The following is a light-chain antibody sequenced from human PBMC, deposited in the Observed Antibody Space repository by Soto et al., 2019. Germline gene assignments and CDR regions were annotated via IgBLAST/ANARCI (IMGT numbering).Light chain of an antibody. CDR3: QQYYSFST. CDR2: KAS. V-gene: IGKV1-5*03. J-gene: IGKJ1*01. Sequence: DIQMTQSPSTLSASIGDRVTVTCRASQSISTWLAWYQQKPGKAPILLIYKASSLESGVPSRFSGSGSGTEFTLTISSLQADDLATYYCQQYYSFSTFGQGPRVEI. CDR1: QSISTW.